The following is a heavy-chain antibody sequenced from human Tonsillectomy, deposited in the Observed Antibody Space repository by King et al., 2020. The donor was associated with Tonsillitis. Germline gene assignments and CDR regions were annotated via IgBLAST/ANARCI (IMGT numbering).Heavy chain of an antibody. CDR1: GFTFNKYA. CDR2: ISDSGDSI. V-gene: IGHV3-23*04. D-gene: IGHD3-22*01. J-gene: IGHJ4*02. Sequence: EVQLVESGGDSVQPGGSLRLSCAVSGFTFNKYAMSWVRQTPGKGLEWVAGISDSGDSIFYGDSVKGRFTISRDNSKNTLYLQMNSLRVEDTAVYYCAKDVEKVYYDSTGFEYWGQGTLVIVSS. CDR3: AKDVEKVYYDSTGFEY.